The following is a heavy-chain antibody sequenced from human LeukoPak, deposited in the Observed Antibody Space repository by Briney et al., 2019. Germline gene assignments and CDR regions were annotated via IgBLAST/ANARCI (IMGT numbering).Heavy chain of an antibody. D-gene: IGHD2-21*02. CDR1: GGSFSGYY. Sequence: SETLSLTCAVYGGSFSGYYWSWIRQPPGKGLEWIGEINHSGSTNYNPSLTSRVTISVDTSKNQFSLKLSSVTAADTAVYYGATGMVRGAVSDCYSDWGQGTLVTVSS. CDR3: ATGMVRGAVSDCYSD. CDR2: INHSGST. V-gene: IGHV4-34*01. J-gene: IGHJ4*02.